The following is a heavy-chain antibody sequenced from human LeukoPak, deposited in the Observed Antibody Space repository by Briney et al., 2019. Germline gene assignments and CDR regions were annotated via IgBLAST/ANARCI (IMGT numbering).Heavy chain of an antibody. V-gene: IGHV3-48*03. Sequence: GGSLRLSCAASGFSFSSYEMNWVRQTPGKGLEWVSYISSSGSTIYYADSAKGRFTISRDNAKNSPYLQMNRLRAEDTAVYYCARERGYSGYDYFIDSPSDYWGQGTLVTVSS. D-gene: IGHD5-12*01. CDR2: ISSSGSTI. CDR3: ARERGYSGYDYFIDSPSDY. CDR1: GFSFSSYE. J-gene: IGHJ4*02.